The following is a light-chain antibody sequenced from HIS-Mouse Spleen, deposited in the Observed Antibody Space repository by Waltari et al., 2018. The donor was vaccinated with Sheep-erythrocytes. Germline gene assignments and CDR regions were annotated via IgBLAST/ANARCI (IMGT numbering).Light chain of an antibody. CDR3: CSYAGSYTFWV. V-gene: IGLV2-11*01. CDR2: DVR. CDR1: SSHVGGYNY. Sequence: QSALTQPRSVSGSPGQSVTISCTGTSSHVGGYNYVSLYQQHPGKAPKLMIYDVRKRPSGVPDRFSGSKSGNTASLTISGLQAEDEADYYCCSYAGSYTFWVFGGGTKLTVL. J-gene: IGLJ3*02.